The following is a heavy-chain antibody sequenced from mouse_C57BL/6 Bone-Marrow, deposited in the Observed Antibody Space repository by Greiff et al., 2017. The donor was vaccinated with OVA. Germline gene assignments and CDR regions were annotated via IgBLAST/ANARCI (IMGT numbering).Heavy chain of an antibody. CDR1: GYTFTNYW. CDR3: ARGRTNWAHWYFDV. V-gene: IGHV1-63*01. D-gene: IGHD4-1*01. CDR2: IYPGGGYT. Sequence: VQLVESGAELVRPGTSVKMSCKASGYTFTNYWIGWAKQRPGHGLEWIGDIYPGGGYTNYNEKFKGKATLTADKSSSTAYMQFSSLTSEDSAIYYCARGRTNWAHWYFDVWGTGTTVTVSS. J-gene: IGHJ1*03.